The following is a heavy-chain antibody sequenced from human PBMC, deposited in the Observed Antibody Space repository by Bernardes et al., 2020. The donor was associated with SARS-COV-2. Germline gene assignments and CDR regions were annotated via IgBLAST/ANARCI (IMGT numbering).Heavy chain of an antibody. CDR3: AKDQLSWNDGDS. J-gene: IGHJ5*01. V-gene: IGHV3-23*01. D-gene: IGHD1-1*01. CDR2: VDGSAETI. Sequence: GGSLRLSCAGFGFSFSRYAMAWVRQTPGKGLEIVAGVDGSAETIFYANSVRGRFTISKDSSNNIVYLQMNSLRAEDTAIYYCAKDQLSWNDGDSWGRGTLVTVSS. CDR1: GFSFSRYA.